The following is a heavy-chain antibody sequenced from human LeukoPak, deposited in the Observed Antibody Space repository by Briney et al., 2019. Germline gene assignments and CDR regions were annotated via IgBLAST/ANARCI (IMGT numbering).Heavy chain of an antibody. CDR3: ARGPSWRTRYFDY. Sequence: PSETLSLTCTVSGGSISSSSYYWGWIRQPPGKGLEWIGSIYYSGSTYYNPSLKSRVTISVDTSKNQFSLKLSSVTAADTAVYYCARGPSWRTRYFDYWGQGTLVTVSS. CDR2: IYYSGST. V-gene: IGHV4-39*07. D-gene: IGHD3/OR15-3a*01. CDR1: GGSISSSSYY. J-gene: IGHJ4*02.